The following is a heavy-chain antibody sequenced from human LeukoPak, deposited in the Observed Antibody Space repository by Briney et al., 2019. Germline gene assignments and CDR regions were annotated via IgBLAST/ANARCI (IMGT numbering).Heavy chain of an antibody. CDR2: IWYDGSNK. V-gene: IGHV3-30*02. D-gene: IGHD5-12*01. Sequence: PGGSLRLSCAASGFTFSSYGMHWVRQAPGKGLEWVAVIWYDGSNKYYADSVKGRFTISRDNSKNTLFLQMNSLRAEDTAVYYCAKGSNRGVATIDYWGQGTLATVSS. J-gene: IGHJ4*02. CDR1: GFTFSSYG. CDR3: AKGSNRGVATIDY.